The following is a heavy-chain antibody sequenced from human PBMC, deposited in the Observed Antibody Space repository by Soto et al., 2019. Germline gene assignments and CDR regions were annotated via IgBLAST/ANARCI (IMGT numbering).Heavy chain of an antibody. CDR1: GITFSNYM. CDR2: ITAGGDGT. Sequence: EVQVLESGGGLVQPGGSLRLSCEASGITFSNYMMTWIRQAPGKGLEWVSTITAGGDGTYYADSVKGRFTMSREPSKNTLYLHMNSLRAEDTAVYYCAPHVYCSGGSCQYDAFAIRGQGTMVTVSS. V-gene: IGHV3-23*01. J-gene: IGHJ3*02. D-gene: IGHD2-15*01. CDR3: APHVYCSGGSCQYDAFAI.